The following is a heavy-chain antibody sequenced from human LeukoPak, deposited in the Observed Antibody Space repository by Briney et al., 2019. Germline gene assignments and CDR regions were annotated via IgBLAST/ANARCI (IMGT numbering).Heavy chain of an antibody. V-gene: IGHV3-30*03. Sequence: PGGSLRLSCAASGFTFSSYGMHWVRQAPGKGLEWVAVISYDGSNKYYADSVKGRFTISRDNSKNTLYLQMNSLRAEDTAVFYCASSYYYDSSGYYSYAHWGQGTLVTVSS. J-gene: IGHJ4*02. CDR2: ISYDGSNK. D-gene: IGHD3-22*01. CDR1: GFTFSSYG. CDR3: ASSYYYDSSGYYSYAH.